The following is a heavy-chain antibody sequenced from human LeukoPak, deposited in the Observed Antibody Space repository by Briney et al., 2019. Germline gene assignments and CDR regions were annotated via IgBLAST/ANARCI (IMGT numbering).Heavy chain of an antibody. Sequence: PSETLSLTCTVSGGSISSGDYYWSWIRQPPGKGLEWIGYIYYSGSTYYNPSLKSRVTISVDTSKNQFSLKLSSVTAADTAVYYCARASRGLRYFDWLGDAFDIWGQGTMVTVSS. V-gene: IGHV4-30-4*02. J-gene: IGHJ3*02. D-gene: IGHD3-9*01. CDR1: GGSISSGDYY. CDR2: IYYSGST. CDR3: ARASRGLRYFDWLGDAFDI.